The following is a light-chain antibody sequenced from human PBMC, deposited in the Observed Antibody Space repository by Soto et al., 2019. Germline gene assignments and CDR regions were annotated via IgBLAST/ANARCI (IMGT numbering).Light chain of an antibody. J-gene: IGKJ1*01. Sequence: VVLTQSPDTLSWSPGERATRSCRASQSVTSSYLAWYQQKPGQAPRLLIYGASSRATGIPDRFSGSGSGTDFTLTISRLEPEDFAVYYCQQYSSRTFGQGGKVAI. CDR3: QQYSSRT. V-gene: IGKV3-20*01. CDR2: GAS. CDR1: QSVTSSY.